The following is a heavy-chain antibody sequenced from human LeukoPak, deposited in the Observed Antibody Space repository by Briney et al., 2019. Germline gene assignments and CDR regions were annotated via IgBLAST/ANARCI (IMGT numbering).Heavy chain of an antibody. J-gene: IGHJ4*02. V-gene: IGHV3-23*01. Sequence: SRGSLRLSCAASGFTFNSYAMSWVRQAPGKGLEWVSGISVAGSKRHYADSVKGRFTISRDNSKNTLYLQMNSLRAEDTALYYCAKDSLAYCTSSSCFDFDFWGQGALVTVSS. D-gene: IGHD2-2*01. CDR1: GFTFNSYA. CDR2: ISVAGSKR. CDR3: AKDSLAYCTSSSCFDFDF.